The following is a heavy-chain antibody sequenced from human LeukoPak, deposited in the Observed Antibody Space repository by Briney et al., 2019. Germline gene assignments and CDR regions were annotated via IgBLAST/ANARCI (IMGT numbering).Heavy chain of an antibody. V-gene: IGHV1-2*02. CDR2: INPNGSAT. J-gene: IGHJ3*02. CDR3: ARVRLNAFDI. CDR1: EYTFIGYY. Sequence: GASVKVSCKASEYTFIGYYMHWVRQAHGQGPEWMGRINPNGSATNYAQKFQGRVTMTRDTSISTAYMEMSRLRSDDTAVYYCARVRLNAFDIWGQGTMVIVSS. D-gene: IGHD3-16*01.